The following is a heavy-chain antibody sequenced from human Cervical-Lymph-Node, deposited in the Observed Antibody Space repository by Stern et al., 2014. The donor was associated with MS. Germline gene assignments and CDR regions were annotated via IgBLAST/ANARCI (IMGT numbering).Heavy chain of an antibody. V-gene: IGHV3-49*04. D-gene: IGHD1-26*01. Sequence: EVQLVESGGGLVQPGRSLRLSCTTSGFTFGYFSMSWVRQAPGKGLEWIRSIRSTPYGGTTEYAASVKGRFSISRDDSKSIAYLEMNSLKTEDTGVYYCTTKEWEPTSFDYWGQGTLVTVSS. CDR1: GFTFGYFS. CDR3: TTKEWEPTSFDY. CDR2: IRSTPYGGTT. J-gene: IGHJ4*02.